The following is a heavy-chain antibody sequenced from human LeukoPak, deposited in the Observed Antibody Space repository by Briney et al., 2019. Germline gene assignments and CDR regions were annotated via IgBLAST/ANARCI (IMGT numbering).Heavy chain of an antibody. D-gene: IGHD4-17*01. V-gene: IGHV3-53*01. CDR2: IYSGGST. CDR3: ATGNRHDYGDYFDY. CDR1: GFTVSSNY. Sequence: GGSLRLSCAASGFTVSSNYMSWVRQAPGKGLEWVSVIYSGGSTYYADSVKGRFTISRDNSKKTLYLKMNSLRAEDTAVYYCATGNRHDYGDYFDYWGQGTLVTVSS. J-gene: IGHJ4*02.